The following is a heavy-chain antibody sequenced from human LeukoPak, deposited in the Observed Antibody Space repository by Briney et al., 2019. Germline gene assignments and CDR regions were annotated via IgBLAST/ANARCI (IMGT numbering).Heavy chain of an antibody. V-gene: IGHV4-39*07. Sequence: PSETLSLTCTVSGGSISSSSYYWGWIRQPPGKGLEWIGSIYYSGSTYYNPSLKSRVTISVDTSKNQFSLKLSSVTAADTAVYYCARERNYYDSSGYPDYWGHGTLVTVSS. CDR2: IYYSGST. CDR1: GGSISSSSYY. D-gene: IGHD3-22*01. CDR3: ARERNYYDSSGYPDY. J-gene: IGHJ4*01.